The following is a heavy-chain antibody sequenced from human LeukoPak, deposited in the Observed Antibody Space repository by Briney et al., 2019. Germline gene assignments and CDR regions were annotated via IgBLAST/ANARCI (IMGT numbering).Heavy chain of an antibody. V-gene: IGHV1-8*01. Sequence: GASVKVSCKASGYSFTSYDINWVRQATGQGLEWMGWMNPNSGNTGYAQKFQGRVTMTRNTTITTAYMELGSLRSEDTAVYYCTRAPSYCSGGSCYAAQGENHWFDPWGQGTLVTVSS. D-gene: IGHD2-15*01. CDR2: MNPNSGNT. CDR1: GYSFTSYD. J-gene: IGHJ5*02. CDR3: TRAPSYCSGGSCYAAQGENHWFDP.